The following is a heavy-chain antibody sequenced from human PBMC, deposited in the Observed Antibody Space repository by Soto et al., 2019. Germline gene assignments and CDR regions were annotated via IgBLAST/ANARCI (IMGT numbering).Heavy chain of an antibody. V-gene: IGHV3-33*01. CDR3: ARARGYSGPRYYFDY. D-gene: IGHD5-12*01. CDR2: IWYDGSNK. Sequence: HPGGSLRLSCAASGFTFSSYGMHWVRQAPGKGLEWVAVIWYDGSNKYYADSVKGRFTISRDNSKNTLYLQMYSLRAEDTAVYYCARARGYSGPRYYFDYWGQGTLVTVSS. CDR1: GFTFSSYG. J-gene: IGHJ4*02.